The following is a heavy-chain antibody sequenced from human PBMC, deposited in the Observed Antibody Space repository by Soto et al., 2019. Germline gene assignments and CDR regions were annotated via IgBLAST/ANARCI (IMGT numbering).Heavy chain of an antibody. CDR2: IDASGGTT. J-gene: IGHJ6*02. CDR1: GFTFSIYA. V-gene: IGHV3-23*01. D-gene: IGHD6-6*01. CDR3: VRERQLGV. Sequence: EGQLLESGGRLVQPGESLRLSCAASGFTFSIYAMSWARQAPGKGLEWVSVIDASGGTTYTDSVKGRFTISRDNSKNTWYLQMNSLRVEDTAVYYCVRERQLGVWGQGTTVTVSS.